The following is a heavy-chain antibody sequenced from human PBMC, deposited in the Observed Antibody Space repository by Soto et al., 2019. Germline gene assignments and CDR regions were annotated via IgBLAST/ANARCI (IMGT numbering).Heavy chain of an antibody. J-gene: IGHJ6*02. CDR1: GFTFSSYG. CDR3: AKDFGSIRDYYGMDV. Sequence: PGGSLRLSCAASGFTFSSYGMHWVRQAPGKGLDWVAVISYDESNKYYAGSVKGRFTISRDNSKNTLYLQMNSLRAEDTAVYYCAKDFGSIRDYYGMDVWGQGTTVTVSS. D-gene: IGHD3-10*01. CDR2: ISYDESNK. V-gene: IGHV3-30*18.